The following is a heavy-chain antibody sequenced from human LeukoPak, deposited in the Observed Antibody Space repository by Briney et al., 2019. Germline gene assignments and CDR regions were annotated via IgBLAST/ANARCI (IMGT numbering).Heavy chain of an antibody. Sequence: GESLQISCKVPEYSFTNYWIGWVRQPPVKDLEWMGIIYLGDSDTRYSPSFHGQVTISADKSIRTAYLQWSSLKASDTAMYYCATTKTNYCSSTSCYADSWGQGTLVTVSS. D-gene: IGHD2-2*01. J-gene: IGHJ5*01. CDR1: EYSFTNYW. CDR3: ATTKTNYCSSTSCYADS. CDR2: IYLGDSDT. V-gene: IGHV5-51*01.